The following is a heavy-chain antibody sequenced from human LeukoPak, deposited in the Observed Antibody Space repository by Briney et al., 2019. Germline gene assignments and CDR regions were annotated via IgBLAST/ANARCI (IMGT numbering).Heavy chain of an antibody. J-gene: IGHJ5*02. D-gene: IGHD3-10*01. Sequence: ASVKVSCKASGYTFTSYGISWVRQAPGQGLEWMGWISAYNGNTNYAQKLQGRVTMTTDTSTSTAYMELRSLRSDDTAVYYCARDRFLFRFGELLQNWFDPWGQGTLVTVSS. CDR1: GYTFTSYG. V-gene: IGHV1-18*01. CDR3: ARDRFLFRFGELLQNWFDP. CDR2: ISAYNGNT.